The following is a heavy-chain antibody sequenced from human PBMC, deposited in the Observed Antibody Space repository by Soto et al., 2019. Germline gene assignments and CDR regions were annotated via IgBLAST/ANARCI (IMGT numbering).Heavy chain of an antibody. J-gene: IGHJ6*02. Sequence: GXSLKISCRGSGYIFTSYWIAWVLQLPGKGLELMGIIYPGYSDTRYSPSFQGQVTISADKSISTAYLQWSSLKASDTAMYYCARRVVRVPAASPRTSSDYGRDVWGQGTTVTVS. D-gene: IGHD2-2*01. CDR1: GYIFTSYW. V-gene: IGHV5-51*01. CDR3: ARRVVRVPAASPRTSSDYGRDV. CDR2: IYPGYSDT.